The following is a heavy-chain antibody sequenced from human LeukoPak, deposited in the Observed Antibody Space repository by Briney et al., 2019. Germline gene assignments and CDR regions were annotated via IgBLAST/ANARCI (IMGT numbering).Heavy chain of an antibody. Sequence: ASVKVSCKASGYTFTSYGISWVRQAPGQGLEWMGWISAYNGNTNYVQKLQGRVTMTRDTSTSTVYMELSSLRSEDTAVYYCAREGDGYNTAFDIWGQGTMVTVSS. CDR2: ISAYNGNT. CDR3: AREGDGYNTAFDI. D-gene: IGHD5-24*01. CDR1: GYTFTSYG. V-gene: IGHV1-18*01. J-gene: IGHJ3*02.